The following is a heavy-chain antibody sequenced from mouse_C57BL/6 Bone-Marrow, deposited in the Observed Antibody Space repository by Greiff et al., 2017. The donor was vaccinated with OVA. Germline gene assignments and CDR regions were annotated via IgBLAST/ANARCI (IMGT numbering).Heavy chain of an antibody. Sequence: VQLQQSGAELVRPGASVKLSCTASGFNIKDDYMHWVKQRPEQGLAWIGWIDPENGDTEYASKFQGKATITADTSSNTAYLQLSSLTSEDTAVYYCTPLITTVVAPYWYFDVWGTGTTVTVSS. CDR2: IDPENGDT. V-gene: IGHV14-4*01. CDR3: TPLITTVVAPYWYFDV. CDR1: GFNIKDDY. D-gene: IGHD1-1*01. J-gene: IGHJ1*03.